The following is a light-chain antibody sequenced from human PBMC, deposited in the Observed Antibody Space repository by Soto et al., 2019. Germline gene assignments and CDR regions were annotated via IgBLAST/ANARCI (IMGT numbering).Light chain of an antibody. CDR3: PPTYNTPYP. CDR1: LTIYSY. CDR2: AAS. V-gene: IGKV1-39*01. J-gene: IGKJ2*01. Sequence: DIEMTQSPTSLSASVGDRVTITCRARLTIYSYLSWYQQRPGRAPKLLIYAASNLQSRVPSRFSGSGSGTDFTITISSLQPEDLATYYCPPTYNTPYPFGQGTKLQIK.